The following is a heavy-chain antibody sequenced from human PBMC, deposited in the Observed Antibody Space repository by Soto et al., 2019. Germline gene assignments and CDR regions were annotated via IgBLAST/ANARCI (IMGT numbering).Heavy chain of an antibody. CDR1: GYTFTSYY. D-gene: IGHD2-2*02. CDR2: MNPTSGNT. Sequence: ASVKVSCKASGYTFTSYYMNWVRQAPGQGLEWMGWMNPTSGNTGYAQKFQGRLTMTWDTAIGIAHMELSSLRNEDTAVYYCARSDDHTFNWLDSWGQGTLVTVSS. V-gene: IGHV1-8*02. CDR3: ARSDDHTFNWLDS. J-gene: IGHJ5*01.